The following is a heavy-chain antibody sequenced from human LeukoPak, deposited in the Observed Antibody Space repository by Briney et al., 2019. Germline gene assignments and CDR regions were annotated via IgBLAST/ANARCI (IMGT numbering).Heavy chain of an antibody. Sequence: SETLSLTCAVSGYSISSGYYWGWIRPSPGKGLEWIGSAYHNGRTYYSPSLKSRVTISVDTSKNQVSLKLSSVTAADTAVYYCARAKSIITEVRGAVPGRFDFWGQGTLVTVSS. J-gene: IGHJ4*02. CDR2: AYHNGRT. D-gene: IGHD3-10*01. CDR3: ARAKSIITEVRGAVPGRFDF. CDR1: GYSISSGYY. V-gene: IGHV4-38-2*01.